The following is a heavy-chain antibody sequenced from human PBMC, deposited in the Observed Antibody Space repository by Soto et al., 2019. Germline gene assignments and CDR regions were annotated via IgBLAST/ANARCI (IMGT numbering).Heavy chain of an antibody. V-gene: IGHV3-23*01. J-gene: IGHJ4*02. CDR3: ASLYGDYLNYFDY. CDR2: ISGSGGST. Sequence: PGGSLRLSXAASGFTFSSYAMSWVRQAPGKGLEWVSAISGSGGSTYYADSVKGRFTISRDNSKNTLYLQMNSLRAEDTAVYYCASLYGDYLNYFDYWGQGTLVTVSS. D-gene: IGHD4-17*01. CDR1: GFTFSSYA.